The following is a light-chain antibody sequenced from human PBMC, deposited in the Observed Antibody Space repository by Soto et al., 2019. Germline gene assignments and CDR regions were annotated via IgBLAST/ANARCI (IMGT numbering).Light chain of an antibody. J-gene: IGLJ1*01. CDR1: SSNIPTNA. CDR2: SNN. CDR3: AAWDDSLNGDV. Sequence: QSVLTQPPSASGTPGQRVTISCSGSSSNIPTNAVNWFQQLPGTAPKLLIYSNNQRPSGVPDRFSGSKSGTSASLAISGLQSEDEADYYCAAWDDSLNGDVFGAGTKVTAL. V-gene: IGLV1-44*01.